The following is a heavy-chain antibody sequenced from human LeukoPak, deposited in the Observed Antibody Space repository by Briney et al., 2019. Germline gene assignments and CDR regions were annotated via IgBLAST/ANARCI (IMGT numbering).Heavy chain of an antibody. CDR3: AKAPPDSYYYYYGMDV. CDR1: GFTFTGYA. V-gene: IGHV3-23*01. CDR2: ISGSGGST. D-gene: IGHD5-18*01. J-gene: IGHJ6*02. Sequence: GGSLRLSCAASGFTFTGYAMSWVRQAPGKGLEWASAISGSGGSTYYADSVKGRFTISRDNSKNTLYLQVNSLRAEDTAVYYCAKAPPDSYYYYYGMDVWGQGTTVTVSS.